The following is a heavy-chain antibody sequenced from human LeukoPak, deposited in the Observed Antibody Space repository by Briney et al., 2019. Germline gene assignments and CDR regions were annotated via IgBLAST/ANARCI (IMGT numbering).Heavy chain of an antibody. CDR1: GFTFSSYA. Sequence: GGSLRLSCAASGFTFSSYAMHWVRQAPGKGLEWVAIISYDGSNTVYADSVKGRFTISRDNSKNTLYLHLNSLRAEDTAVYYCAKGTSSSCYSAPNYWGQGTLVTVSS. V-gene: IGHV3-30*04. J-gene: IGHJ4*02. CDR2: ISYDGSNT. CDR3: AKGTSSSCYSAPNY. D-gene: IGHD2-15*01.